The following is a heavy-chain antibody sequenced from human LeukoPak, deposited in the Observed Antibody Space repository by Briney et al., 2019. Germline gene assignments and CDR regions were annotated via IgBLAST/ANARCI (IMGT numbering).Heavy chain of an antibody. CDR3: ARYPSDQYYFDY. CDR1: GFTVSSNY. J-gene: IGHJ4*02. V-gene: IGHV3-53*01. CDR2: IYSGGST. Sequence: GGSLRLSCAASGFTVSSNYMSWDRQAPGKGLECVSVIYSGGSTYYADSVKGRFTISRDNSKNTLYLQMNSLRAEDTAVYYCARYPSDQYYFDYWGQGTLVTVSS.